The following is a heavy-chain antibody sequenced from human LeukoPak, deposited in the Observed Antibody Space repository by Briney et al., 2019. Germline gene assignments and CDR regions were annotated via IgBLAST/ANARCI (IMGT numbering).Heavy chain of an antibody. V-gene: IGHV4-30-4*01. CDR2: IYYSGST. Sequence: SETLSLTCTVSGGSISSGDYYWSWIRQPPGKGLEWIGYIYYSGSTYYNPSLKSRVTISVDTSKNQFSLKLSSVTAADTPVYYCARARITSNWFDPWGQGTLVTVSS. CDR1: GGSISSGDYY. J-gene: IGHJ5*02. D-gene: IGHD3-10*01. CDR3: ARARITSNWFDP.